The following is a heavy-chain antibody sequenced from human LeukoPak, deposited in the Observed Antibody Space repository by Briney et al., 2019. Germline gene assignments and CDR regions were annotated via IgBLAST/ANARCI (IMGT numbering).Heavy chain of an antibody. V-gene: IGHV4-34*01. J-gene: IGHJ4*02. Sequence: PSETLSLTCAVYGGSFNGYYWTWIRQPPGKGLEWIGEINHSGGTDYNPSLKSRVTISVDTSKNQFSLKLSSVTAADTAVYYCARHRNWNDFDYWGQGTLVTVSS. D-gene: IGHD1-1*01. CDR1: GGSFNGYY. CDR2: INHSGGT. CDR3: ARHRNWNDFDY.